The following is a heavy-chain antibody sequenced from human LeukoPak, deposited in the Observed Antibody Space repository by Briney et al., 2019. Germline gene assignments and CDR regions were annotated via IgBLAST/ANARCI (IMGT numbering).Heavy chain of an antibody. Sequence: GGSLRLSCAASGFNFQHYAMNRVRQAPGKGPEWVSGISGFGGSTYYAPSVKDRFAISRDNSGNALFLRLTNLRVEDSALYYCARRGGSSWSSFDFWGQGTWVGVSS. D-gene: IGHD6-13*01. CDR1: GFNFQHYA. CDR2: ISGFGGST. J-gene: IGHJ4*02. CDR3: ARRGGSSWSSFDF. V-gene: IGHV3-23*01.